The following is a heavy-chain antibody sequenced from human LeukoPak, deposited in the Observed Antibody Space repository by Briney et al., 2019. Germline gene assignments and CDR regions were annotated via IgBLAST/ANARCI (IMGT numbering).Heavy chain of an antibody. CDR3: AREVVVPAAIHYYYYMDV. Sequence: ASVKVSCKASGYTFTSYGISWVRQAPGQGLEWMGWISAYNGNTNYAQKLQGRVTMTTDTSTSTAYMELRSLRSDDTAVYYCAREVVVPAAIHYYYYMDVWGKGTTVTVSS. V-gene: IGHV1-18*01. CDR2: ISAYNGNT. CDR1: GYTFTSYG. D-gene: IGHD2-2*01. J-gene: IGHJ6*03.